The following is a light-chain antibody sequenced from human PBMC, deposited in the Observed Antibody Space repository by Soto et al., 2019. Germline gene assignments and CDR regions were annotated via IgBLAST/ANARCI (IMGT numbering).Light chain of an antibody. J-gene: IGKJ5*01. Sequence: EIVMTQSPATLSVSPGERATLSCRASQSVSSNLAWYQQKPGQAPRLLIYGASTRATGIPARFTDSGSGTEFTLTISSLQSEDLADYDCQQYNNWPPITCGQGTRLEIK. CDR1: QSVSSN. CDR3: QQYNNWPPIT. CDR2: GAS. V-gene: IGKV3-15*01.